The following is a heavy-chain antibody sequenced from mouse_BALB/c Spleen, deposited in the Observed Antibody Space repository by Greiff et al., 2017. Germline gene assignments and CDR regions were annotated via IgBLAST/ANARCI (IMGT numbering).Heavy chain of an antibody. CDR3: TRGDGYDAWFAY. CDR1: GYTFTSYW. D-gene: IGHD2-2*01. J-gene: IGHJ3*01. Sequence: VQLHQPGAELVRPGASVKLSCKASGYTFTSYWINWVKQRPGQGLEWIGNIYPSDSYTNYNQKFKDKATLTVDKSSSTAYMQLSSPTSEDSAVYYCTRGDGYDAWFAYWGQGTLVTVSA. V-gene: IGHV1-69*02. CDR2: IYPSDSYT.